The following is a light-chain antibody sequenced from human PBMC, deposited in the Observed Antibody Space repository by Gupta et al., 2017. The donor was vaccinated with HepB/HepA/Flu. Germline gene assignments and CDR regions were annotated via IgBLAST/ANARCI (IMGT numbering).Light chain of an antibody. J-gene: IGKJ4*01. Sequence: EVVLTQSPGTLSLSPGERATLSCRASQSVKNDYLAWYQQKPGQAPRLLISLASSRATGIPDRFSGSGSGTDFTLTISRLEPEDFAVYYCQQYGSSPLTFGGGTKVEI. V-gene: IGKV3-20*01. CDR3: QQYGSSPLT. CDR2: LAS. CDR1: QSVKNDY.